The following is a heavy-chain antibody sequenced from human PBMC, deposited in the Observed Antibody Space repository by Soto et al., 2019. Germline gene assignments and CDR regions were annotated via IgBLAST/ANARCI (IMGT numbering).Heavy chain of an antibody. Sequence: SPTLSLTCTVSVDSRTSGDYFWTWFLQHPGKGLDLIGYISYTGRTYYDPFPNSRLSVTVDTSKFRFSLWLNSVTVADTAVYYCDRGSFSSSSSWFGPWGQGTVVTVSS. CDR3: DRGSFSSSSSWFGP. D-gene: IGHD6-6*01. CDR2: ISYTGRT. CDR1: VDSRTSGDYF. V-gene: IGHV4-30-4*08. J-gene: IGHJ5*02.